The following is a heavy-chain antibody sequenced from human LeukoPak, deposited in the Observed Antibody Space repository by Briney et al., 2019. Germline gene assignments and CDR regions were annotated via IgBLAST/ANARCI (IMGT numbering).Heavy chain of an antibody. CDR1: GYTFTGYY. CDR3: ARGGPYSSSPLGY. CDR2: INPNSGGT. J-gene: IGHJ4*02. D-gene: IGHD6-6*01. V-gene: IGHV1-2*02. Sequence: GASVKVSCKASGYTFTGYYMHWVRQALGQGLEWMGWINPNSGGTNYAQKFQGRVTMIRDTSISTAYMELSRLRSDDTAVYYCARGGPYSSSPLGYWGQGTLVTVSS.